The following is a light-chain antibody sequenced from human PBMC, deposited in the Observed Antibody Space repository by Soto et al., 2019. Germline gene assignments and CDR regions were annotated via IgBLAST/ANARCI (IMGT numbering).Light chain of an antibody. CDR3: ISYTSSITVL. CDR1: SSDIGSYNR. J-gene: IGLJ2*01. V-gene: IGLV2-18*02. CDR2: EVS. Sequence: QSALTQPPSVSGSPGQSVTISCTGTSSDIGSYNRVSWYQQPPGTAPKLMIYEVSNRPSGVPDRFSGSKSGNTASLTISGLQPDDEADYYCISYTSSITVLFGGGNKLTVL.